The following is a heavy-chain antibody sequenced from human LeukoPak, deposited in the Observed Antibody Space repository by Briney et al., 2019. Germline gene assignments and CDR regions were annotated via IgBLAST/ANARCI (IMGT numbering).Heavy chain of an antibody. J-gene: IGHJ3*02. Sequence: PGGSLRLSCAASGFTFSSYSMNWVRQAPGKGLEWVSYISSSSSTIYYADSVKGRFTISRDNAKNSLYLQMNSLRAEDTAVYYCARGPASLGYCSSTSCYDIWGQGTMVTVSS. CDR3: ARGPASLGYCSSTSCYDI. CDR2: ISSSSSTI. D-gene: IGHD2-2*01. CDR1: GFTFSSYS. V-gene: IGHV3-48*01.